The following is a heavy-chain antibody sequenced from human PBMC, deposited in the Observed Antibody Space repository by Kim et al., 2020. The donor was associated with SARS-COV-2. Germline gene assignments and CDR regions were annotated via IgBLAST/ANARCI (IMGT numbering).Heavy chain of an antibody. D-gene: IGHD2-15*01. V-gene: IGHV4-59*13. CDR3: ARELGGHCSGGSFSHDAFDI. J-gene: IGHJ3*02. CDR2: IYYSGST. Sequence: SETLSLTCTVSGGSISSYYWSWIRQPPGKGLEWIGYIYYSGSTNYNPSLKSRVTISVDTSKNQFSLKLSSVTAADTAVHYCARELGGHCSGGSFSHDAFDIWGQGTMVTVSS. CDR1: GGSISSYY.